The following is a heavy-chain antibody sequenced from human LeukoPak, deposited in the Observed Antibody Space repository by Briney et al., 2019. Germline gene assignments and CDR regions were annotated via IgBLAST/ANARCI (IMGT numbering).Heavy chain of an antibody. V-gene: IGHV3-30-3*01. CDR2: ISYDGSGQ. CDR1: GFTFSSYA. J-gene: IGHJ4*02. Sequence: GRSLRLSCAASGFTFSSYAMHWVRQAPGKGLEWVALISYDGSGQYYTESVKGRFTISRDNSKNTLYLQVNSLRVEDTAVYYCARANRPFYTSGWYKDYWGQGTLVTVSS. D-gene: IGHD6-19*01. CDR3: ARANRPFYTSGWYKDY.